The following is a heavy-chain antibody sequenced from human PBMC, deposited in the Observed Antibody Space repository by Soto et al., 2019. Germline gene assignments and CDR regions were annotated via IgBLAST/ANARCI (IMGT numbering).Heavy chain of an antibody. V-gene: IGHV4-30-2*01. J-gene: IGHJ4*02. CDR2: FYHSVT. D-gene: IGHD6-19*01. Sequence: QMLLQESGSGLVKPSQTLSLTCAVSGGSISSGGYSWSWIRQPPGKGLEWIGYFYHSVTYYNPSLKSRVTISVDMSMNPFSLKLSSVTAADTAVYYCARAGGLGAVAVDYWGQGTLVTVSS. CDR1: GGSISSGGYS. CDR3: ARAGGLGAVAVDY.